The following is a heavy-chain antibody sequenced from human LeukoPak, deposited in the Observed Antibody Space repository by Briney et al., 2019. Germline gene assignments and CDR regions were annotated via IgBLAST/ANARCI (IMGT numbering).Heavy chain of an antibody. Sequence: SETLSLTCAVYGGSFSGYYWSWIRQPPGKGLEWIGEINHSGSTNYNPSLKSRVTISVDTSKNQFSLKLSSVTAADTAVYYCARGRGENDYDDFGFDYWGQGTLVTVSS. V-gene: IGHV4-34*01. J-gene: IGHJ4*02. CDR2: INHSGST. CDR3: ARGRGENDYDDFGFDY. D-gene: IGHD4-17*01. CDR1: GGSFSGYY.